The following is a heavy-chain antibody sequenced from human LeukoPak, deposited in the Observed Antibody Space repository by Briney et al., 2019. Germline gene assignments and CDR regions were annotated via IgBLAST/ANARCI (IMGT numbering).Heavy chain of an antibody. V-gene: IGHV4-34*01. Sequence: SETLSLTCAVYGGSFSANYWSWIRQPPGKGLEWIGEIHQSGSTNYNPSLKSRVTISVDTSKNQFSLKLSSVTAADTAVYYCARGRWLVFDYWGQGTLVTVSS. CDR3: ARGRWLVFDY. J-gene: IGHJ4*02. CDR1: GGSFSANY. D-gene: IGHD6-19*01. CDR2: IHQSGST.